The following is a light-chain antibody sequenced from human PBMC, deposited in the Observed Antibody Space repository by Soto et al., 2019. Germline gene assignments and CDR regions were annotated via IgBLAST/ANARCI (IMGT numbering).Light chain of an antibody. CDR1: QSIGDT. CDR3: QQYDNWPWT. Sequence: EIVMTQSRTTLSVSPGLRSTLACRASQSIGDTLAWYQQKHGQAPRLLIHGASSRVTGFPARFSGSGSGTDFTLTISSLQSDDFAVYDCQQYDNWPWTFGQGTKVDIK. V-gene: IGKV3-15*01. CDR2: GAS. J-gene: IGKJ1*01.